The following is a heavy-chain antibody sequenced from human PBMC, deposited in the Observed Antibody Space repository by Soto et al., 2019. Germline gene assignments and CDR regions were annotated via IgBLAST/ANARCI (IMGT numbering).Heavy chain of an antibody. Sequence: KPSETLSVPCILGGGCISIYRCSWLRQPGGKGLEWIGRIYTSGSTNYNPSLKSRVTMSVDTSKNQFSLKLSSVTAADTAVYYCARDGDFWSGYSSAFDIWGQGTMVPGSS. CDR2: IYTSGST. V-gene: IGHV4-4*07. J-gene: IGHJ3*02. CDR3: ARDGDFWSGYSSAFDI. D-gene: IGHD3-3*01. CDR1: GGCISIYR.